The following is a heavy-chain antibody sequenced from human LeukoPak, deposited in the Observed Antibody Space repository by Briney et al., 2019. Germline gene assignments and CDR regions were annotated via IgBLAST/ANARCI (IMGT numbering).Heavy chain of an antibody. J-gene: IGHJ5*02. D-gene: IGHD7-27*01. CDR2: IDIEGTII. CDR1: GFNFGSYW. CDR3: VRALGDA. Sequence: GGSLRLSCAASGFNFGSYWMHWVRHVPGKGLLWVARIDIEGTIITYADSVKGRFTISRDNAKNTVNLQLNSLRAEDTAVYYCVRALGDAWGQGTLVTVSS. V-gene: IGHV3-74*01.